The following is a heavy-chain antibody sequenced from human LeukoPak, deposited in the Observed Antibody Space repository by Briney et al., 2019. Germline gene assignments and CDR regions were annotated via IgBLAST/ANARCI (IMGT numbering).Heavy chain of an antibody. CDR3: ARTPSKPAYYDSSGYFDS. D-gene: IGHD3-22*01. CDR1: GGSISTYY. V-gene: IGHV4-59*01. J-gene: IGHJ4*02. CDR2: IYYSGST. Sequence: SETLSLTCTVSGGSISTYYWSWIRQPPGKGLEWIGYIYYSGSTNYNPSVKSRVTISVDTSKNQFSLKLSSVTAADTAVYYCARTPSKPAYYDSSGYFDSWGQGTLVTVSS.